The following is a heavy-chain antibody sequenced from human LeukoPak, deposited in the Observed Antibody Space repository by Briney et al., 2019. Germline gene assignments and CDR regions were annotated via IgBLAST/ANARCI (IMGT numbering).Heavy chain of an antibody. D-gene: IGHD1-1*01. CDR2: ITSSSSYT. CDR3: ARDPYNGAYSEGYYYYYMDV. V-gene: IGHV3-21*01. CDR1: GITFSNYN. Sequence: PGGSLRLSCAAPGITFSNYNMNWVRQAPGKGLEWISAITSSSSYTFYADSVKGRFTISRDNAQNSLYLQMNNLRVEDTAIYYCARDPYNGAYSEGYYYYYMDVWGKGTTVTVSS. J-gene: IGHJ6*03.